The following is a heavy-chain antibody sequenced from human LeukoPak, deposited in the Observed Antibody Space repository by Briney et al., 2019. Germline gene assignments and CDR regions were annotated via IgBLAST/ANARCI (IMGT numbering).Heavy chain of an antibody. V-gene: IGHV3-7*01. J-gene: IGHJ5*02. CDR2: IKQDGSET. Sequence: GGSLRLSCEVSGFTLDRYWMSWVRQAPGKGLEWVANIKQDGSETHYVDSVKGRFTISRDNAKNSLYLQMNSLRAEDTAVYYCARGGYYNGNWFDPWGQGTLVTVSS. CDR3: ARGGYYNGNWFDP. CDR1: GFTLDRYW. D-gene: IGHD3-10*01.